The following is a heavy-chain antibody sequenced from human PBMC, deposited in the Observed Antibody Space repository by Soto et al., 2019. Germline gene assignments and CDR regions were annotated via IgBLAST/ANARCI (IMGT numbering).Heavy chain of an antibody. CDR2: ISWDGGST. J-gene: IGHJ1*01. Sequence: GGSLRLSCAASGFTFDDYTMHWVRQAPGKGLEWVSLISWDGGSTYYADSVKGRFTISRDNSKNSLYLQMNSLRTEDTALYYCAKDWAAVAGTSGFVFQHWGQGTLVTVSS. D-gene: IGHD6-19*01. CDR3: AKDWAAVAGTSGFVFQH. CDR1: GFTFDDYT. V-gene: IGHV3-43*01.